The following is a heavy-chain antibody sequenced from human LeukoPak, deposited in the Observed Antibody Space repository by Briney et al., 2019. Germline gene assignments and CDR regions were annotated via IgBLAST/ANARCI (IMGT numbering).Heavy chain of an antibody. D-gene: IGHD6-19*01. Sequence: ASVKVSCKASGHTFTSSGIIWVRQAPGQGLEWMGWISAYNGNTKYAQKLQGRVTMTTDTSTSTAYMELRSLRSEDTAVYYCATAPMGSSGWYESWGDYWGQGTLVTVSS. V-gene: IGHV1-18*01. CDR2: ISAYNGNT. J-gene: IGHJ4*02. CDR1: GHTFTSSG. CDR3: ATAPMGSSGWYESWGDY.